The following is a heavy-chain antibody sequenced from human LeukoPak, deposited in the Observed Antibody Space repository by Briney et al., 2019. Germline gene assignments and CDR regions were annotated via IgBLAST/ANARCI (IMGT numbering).Heavy chain of an antibody. Sequence: ASVKVSCTASGYTFTIYYMHWVRQAPGQGLEWMGVINPSGGSTSYAQKFQGRVTMTRDMSTSTVYMELSSLRSEDTAVYYCARNMVRGVNFDAFDIWGQGTMVTVSS. D-gene: IGHD3-10*01. V-gene: IGHV1-46*01. CDR1: GYTFTIYY. J-gene: IGHJ3*02. CDR3: ARNMVRGVNFDAFDI. CDR2: INPSGGST.